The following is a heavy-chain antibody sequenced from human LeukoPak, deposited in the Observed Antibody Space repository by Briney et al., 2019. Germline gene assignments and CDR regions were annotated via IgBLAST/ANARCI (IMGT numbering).Heavy chain of an antibody. CDR1: GFTFSSSG. CDR3: ARFIAAPYYFDY. V-gene: IGHV3-21*01. J-gene: IGHJ4*02. D-gene: IGHD6-13*01. Sequence: GGSLRLSCAVSGFTFSSSGMNWVRQAPGKGLEWVSFISSSRSYIYYADSVKGRFTISRDNAKNSLYLQMNSLRAEDTAVYYCARFIAAPYYFDYWGRGTLVTVSS. CDR2: ISSSRSYI.